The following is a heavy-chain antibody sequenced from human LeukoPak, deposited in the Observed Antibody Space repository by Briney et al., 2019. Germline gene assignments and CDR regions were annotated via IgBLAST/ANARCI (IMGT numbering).Heavy chain of an antibody. CDR3: AHRLGNAWRFDY. V-gene: IGHV2-5*02. CDR2: IYWDDDK. CDR1: GFSFTTTGVG. Sequence: SGPTLVKPTQTLTLTCTFSGFSFTTTGVGVGWIRHPPGKALEWLAVIYWDDDKRYSPSLKSRLTITKDTSEKQVVLTMTNMDPVDTATYYCAHRLGNAWRFDYWGQGTLVTVSS. J-gene: IGHJ4*02.